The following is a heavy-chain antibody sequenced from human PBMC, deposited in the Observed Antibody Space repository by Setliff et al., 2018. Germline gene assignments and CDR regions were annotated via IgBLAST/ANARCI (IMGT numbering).Heavy chain of an antibody. V-gene: IGHV4-59*01. Sequence: LSLTCTVSGGSISPYFWSWIRQSPGKGLEWIGYIYHNGNTNFNPSLKTRVTMSVDTSKNQFALNLRSVTAADSAAYYCARDRTAYSYGLDVWGQGTTVTVSS. J-gene: IGHJ6*02. CDR3: ARDRTAYSYGLDV. CDR2: IYHNGNT. D-gene: IGHD5-18*01. CDR1: GGSISPYF.